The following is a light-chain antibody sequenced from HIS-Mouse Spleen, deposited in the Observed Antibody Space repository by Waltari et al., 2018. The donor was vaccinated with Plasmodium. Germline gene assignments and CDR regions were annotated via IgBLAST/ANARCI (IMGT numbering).Light chain of an antibody. CDR3: AAWDDSLSGPV. Sequence: QSVLTQPPSASGTPGQRVTISCSGSSSTIGSNYVYWYQQLPGTAPKPLIDRNNQRPSGVPDRFSGSKSGTSASLAISGLRSDDEADYYCAAWDDSLSGPVFGGGTKLTVL. J-gene: IGLJ2*01. CDR2: RNN. CDR1: SSTIGSNY. V-gene: IGLV1-47*01.